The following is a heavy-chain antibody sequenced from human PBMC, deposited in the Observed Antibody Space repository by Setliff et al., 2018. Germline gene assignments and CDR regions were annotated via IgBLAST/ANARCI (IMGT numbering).Heavy chain of an antibody. CDR2: IIPLFGTA. CDR3: ARAGDAASGRKGVFEY. J-gene: IGHJ4*02. Sequence: GASVKVSCKASGGAFTSYAISWVRQAPGQGLEWMGRIIPLFGTANYAQKFQGRVTITADESTSTAYMEVSSLRSEDTAVYYCARAGDAASGRKGVFEYWGQGTAVTVSS. D-gene: IGHD1-26*01. V-gene: IGHV1-69*13. CDR1: GGAFTSYA.